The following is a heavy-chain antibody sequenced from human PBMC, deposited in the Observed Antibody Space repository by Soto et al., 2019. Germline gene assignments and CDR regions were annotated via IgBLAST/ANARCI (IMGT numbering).Heavy chain of an antibody. CDR1: GYTFTSYY. Sequence: ASVKVSCKASGYTFTSYYIHCVRQAPGQGLEWMGIINPSGGSTSYAQKFQGRVTMTRDTSTSTVYMELSSLRSEDTAVYYCAGALLWFGELLSKGAFDIWGQGTMVTVSS. D-gene: IGHD3-10*01. CDR2: INPSGGST. J-gene: IGHJ3*02. V-gene: IGHV1-46*01. CDR3: AGALLWFGELLSKGAFDI.